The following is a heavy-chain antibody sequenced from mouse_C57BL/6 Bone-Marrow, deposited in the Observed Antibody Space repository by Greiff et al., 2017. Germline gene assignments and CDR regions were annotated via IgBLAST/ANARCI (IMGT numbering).Heavy chain of an antibody. D-gene: IGHD2-3*01. Sequence: VQLQQPGAELVRPGTSVKLSCKASGYTFTSYRMHWVKQRPGQGLEWIGVIDPSDSYTNYNQKFKGKATLTADTSSSTAYMQLSSLKSEDSAVYYCARNRGYDGYSYAMDYWGQGTSVTVSS. CDR2: IDPSDSYT. J-gene: IGHJ4*01. CDR1: GYTFTSYR. V-gene: IGHV1-59*01. CDR3: ARNRGYDGYSYAMDY.